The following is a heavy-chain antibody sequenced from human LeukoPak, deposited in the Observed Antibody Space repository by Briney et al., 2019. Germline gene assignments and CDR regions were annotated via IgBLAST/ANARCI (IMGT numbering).Heavy chain of an antibody. D-gene: IGHD3-22*01. Sequence: SGPTLVNPTQTLTLTCTFSGFSLSTSGMRVCWIRQPPGKALEWLARIDWDDDKFYSTSLKTRLTISKDTSKNQVVLTMTNMDPVDTATYYCALNTYYYDSSGYYADYWGQGTLVTVSS. CDR3: ALNTYYYDSSGYYADY. CDR2: IDWDDDK. CDR1: GFSLSTSGMR. J-gene: IGHJ4*02. V-gene: IGHV2-70*04.